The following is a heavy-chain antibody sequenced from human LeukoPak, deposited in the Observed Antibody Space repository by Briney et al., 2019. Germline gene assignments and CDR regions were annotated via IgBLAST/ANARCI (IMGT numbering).Heavy chain of an antibody. D-gene: IGHD6-13*01. Sequence: SQTLSLTCALSGDSVSSNSAAWNWLRQSPSRGLEWLGRTYHRSKWYNDYAVSVKSRITINPHTSKNQFSLQLNSVTPEDTAVYYCARDSIAAAGHDAFDIWGQGTMVTVSS. V-gene: IGHV6-1*01. J-gene: IGHJ3*02. CDR1: GDSVSSNSAA. CDR3: ARDSIAAAGHDAFDI. CDR2: TYHRSKWYN.